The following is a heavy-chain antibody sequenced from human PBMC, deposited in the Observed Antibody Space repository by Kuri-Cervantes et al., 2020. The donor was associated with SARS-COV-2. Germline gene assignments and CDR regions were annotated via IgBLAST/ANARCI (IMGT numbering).Heavy chain of an antibody. CDR2: INPNSGGT. V-gene: IGHV1-2*02. CDR3: VVGFFSSRKWDY. J-gene: IGHJ4*02. D-gene: IGHD2-15*01. CDR1: GYTFTGYY. Sequence: ASVKVSCKASGYTFTGYYMHWVRQAPGQGLEWMGWINPNSGGTNYAQKFQGRVTMTRDTSTSTVYMELSSLTSEGTAVYFCVVGFFSSRKWDYWGQGTLVTVSS.